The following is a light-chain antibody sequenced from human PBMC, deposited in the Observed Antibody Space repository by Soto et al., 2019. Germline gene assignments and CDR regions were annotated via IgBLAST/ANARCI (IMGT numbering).Light chain of an antibody. CDR1: QSVGSSY. CDR3: QQYNYLIT. J-gene: IGKJ5*01. Sequence: EIVLTHSPATLAFSPVESTTLSFRASQSVGSSYFAWYQHKPGQAPRLLIYGATSRATGIPDRFSGSGSGTDFTLTISRLETEDFAVYFCQQYNYLITFGQGTRLEIK. CDR2: GAT. V-gene: IGKV3-20*01.